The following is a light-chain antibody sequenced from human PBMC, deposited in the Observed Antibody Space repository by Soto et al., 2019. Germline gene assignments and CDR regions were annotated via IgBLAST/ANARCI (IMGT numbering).Light chain of an antibody. CDR1: SSDVGGYNS. Sequence: SALTQPASVSGSPGQSITISCTGTSSDVGGYNSVSWYQQHPGKAPKLMIYEVSNRPSGVSNRFSGSKSGNTASLTISGLQAEDEADYYCSSYTSSSPYVFGTGTKLTVL. CDR2: EVS. J-gene: IGLJ1*01. CDR3: SSYTSSSPYV. V-gene: IGLV2-14*01.